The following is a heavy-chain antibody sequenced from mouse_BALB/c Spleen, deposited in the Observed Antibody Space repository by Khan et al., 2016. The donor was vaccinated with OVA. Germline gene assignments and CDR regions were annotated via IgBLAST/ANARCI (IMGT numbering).Heavy chain of an antibody. Sequence: EVQLQESGPGLVKPSQSLSLTCTVTGYSITSDYAWNWIRQFPGNQLEWMGYIKYSGSTSYNPSLKSRISITRTTSQNQFFLQLSSVTTEDTATDYCARSGTISTVVATDFDSWGQGTTLTVSS. CDR3: ARSGTISTVVATDFDS. CDR1: GYSITSDYA. V-gene: IGHV3-2*02. J-gene: IGHJ2*01. D-gene: IGHD1-1*01. CDR2: IKYSGST.